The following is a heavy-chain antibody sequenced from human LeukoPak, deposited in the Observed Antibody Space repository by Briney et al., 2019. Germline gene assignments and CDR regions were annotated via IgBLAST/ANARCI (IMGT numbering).Heavy chain of an antibody. CDR1: GGSFSGYY. V-gene: IGHV4-34*01. CDR2: INHSGST. Sequence: SETLSLTCAVYGGSFSGYYWSWIRQPPGKGLEWIGEINHSGSTNYNPSLKSRVTISVDTSKNQFSLKLSSVTAADTAVYYCARGHLSGSPDYWGQGTLVTVSS. J-gene: IGHJ4*02. CDR3: ARGHLSGSPDY. D-gene: IGHD6-13*01.